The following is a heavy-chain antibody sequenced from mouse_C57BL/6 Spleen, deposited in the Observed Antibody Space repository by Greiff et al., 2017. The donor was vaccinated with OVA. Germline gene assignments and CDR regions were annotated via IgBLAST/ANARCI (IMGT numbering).Heavy chain of an antibody. V-gene: IGHV1-54*01. Sequence: QVQLQQSGAELVRPGTSVKVSCKASGYAFTNYLIEWVKQRPGQGLEWIGVINPGSGGTNYNEKFKGKATLTADKYSSTAYMQLSSLTSEDSAVYFCARDLGYYGSSHYDYWGQGTTLTVSS. CDR1: GYAFTNYL. J-gene: IGHJ2*01. CDR2: INPGSGGT. D-gene: IGHD1-1*01. CDR3: ARDLGYYGSSHYDY.